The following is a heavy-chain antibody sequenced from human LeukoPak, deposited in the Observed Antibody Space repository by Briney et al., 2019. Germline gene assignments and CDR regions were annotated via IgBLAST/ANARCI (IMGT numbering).Heavy chain of an antibody. CDR3: ARDGGYPYYYDSSGYFPFDY. CDR2: ISAYNGNT. D-gene: IGHD3-22*01. Sequence: ASVKVSCKASGYTFTSYGISWVRQAPGQGLEWMGWISAYNGNTNYAQKLQGRVTMTTDTSTSIAYMELRSLRSDDTAVYYCARDGGYPYYYDSSGYFPFDYWGQGTLVTVSS. V-gene: IGHV1-18*01. CDR1: GYTFTSYG. J-gene: IGHJ4*02.